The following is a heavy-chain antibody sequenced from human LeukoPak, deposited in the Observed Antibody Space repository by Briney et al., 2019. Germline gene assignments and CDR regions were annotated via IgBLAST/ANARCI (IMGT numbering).Heavy chain of an antibody. D-gene: IGHD5-12*01. V-gene: IGHV3-33*01. CDR1: GFTFSSYG. CDR3: ARGGGYDPFLYFDY. Sequence: GGSLRLSCAASGFTFSSYGMHWVRQAPGKGLEWVAVIWYDGSNKYYADSVKGRFTISRDNSKNALYLQMNSLRAEDTAVYYCARGGGYDPFLYFDYWGQGTLVTVSS. J-gene: IGHJ4*02. CDR2: IWYDGSNK.